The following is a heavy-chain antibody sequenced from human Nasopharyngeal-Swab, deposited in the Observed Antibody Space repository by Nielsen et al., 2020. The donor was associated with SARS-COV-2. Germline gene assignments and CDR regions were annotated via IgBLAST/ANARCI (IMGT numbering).Heavy chain of an antibody. CDR2: ISYSGST. J-gene: IGHJ4*02. Sequence: SETLSLTCTVPGGSISSYYWTWIRQPPGKGLECIGYISYSGSTNYNPSLKSRVTISVDTSKNQFSLKLSSVTAADTAVYYCTRRTLSSSGYYFDYWGQGTLVTVSS. CDR1: GGSISSYY. CDR3: TRRTLSSSGYYFDY. D-gene: IGHD2-2*01. V-gene: IGHV4-59*08.